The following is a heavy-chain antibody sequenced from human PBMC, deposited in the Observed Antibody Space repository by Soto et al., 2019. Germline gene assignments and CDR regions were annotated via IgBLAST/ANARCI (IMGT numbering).Heavy chain of an antibody. J-gene: IGHJ6*02. Sequence: PSETLSLTCTVSGGSISSYYWSWIRQPPGKGLEWIGYIYYSGSTYDNPSLKSRVTISVDTSKNQFSLKLSSVTAADTAVYYCARDRASYYDFWSGYLGAGANYSPASGSSYGMDVWGQGTTVTVSS. CDR1: GGSISSYY. CDR2: IYYSGST. D-gene: IGHD3-3*01. V-gene: IGHV4-59*12. CDR3: ARDRASYYDFWSGYLGAGANYSPASGSSYGMDV.